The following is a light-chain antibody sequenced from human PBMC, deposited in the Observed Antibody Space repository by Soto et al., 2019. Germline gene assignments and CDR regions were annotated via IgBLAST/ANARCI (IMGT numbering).Light chain of an antibody. J-gene: IGLJ7*01. CDR2: LNSDGSH. V-gene: IGLV4-69*02. Sequence: QLVLTQSPSASASLGASVKLTCTLSSGHTSYAIAWHQQQPEKGPRFLMKLNSDGSHSKGDGIPDRFSGSSSGAERYLTISSLQSEDEADYYCQTWGTGIHGAVFGGGTKLTVL. CDR1: SGHTSYA. CDR3: QTWGTGIHGAV.